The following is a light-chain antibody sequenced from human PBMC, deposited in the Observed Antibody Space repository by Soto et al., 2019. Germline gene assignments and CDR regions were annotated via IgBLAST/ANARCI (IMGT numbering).Light chain of an antibody. CDR2: DAS. J-gene: IGKJ5*01. V-gene: IGKV3D-15*01. CDR1: QSVSRH. CDR3: QTYDSWPL. Sequence: EIVLTQSPATLSLSPGERATLSCRASQSVSRHLAWYQQKPGQAPRLLIYDASNRATGIPARFSGSGSGTEFTLTISGLQSEDFAVYYCQTYDSWPLFGQGTRLEIK.